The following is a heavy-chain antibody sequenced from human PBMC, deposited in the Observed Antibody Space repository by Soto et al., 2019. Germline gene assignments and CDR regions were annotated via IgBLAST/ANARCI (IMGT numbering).Heavy chain of an antibody. J-gene: IGHJ2*01. CDR2: IVASGITT. V-gene: IGHV3-23*01. D-gene: IGHD6-13*01. CDR1: GLPFSSCS. Sequence: EVQLLESGGGLVQPGGSLRLACATSGLPFSSCSMGWVRKAPGKGLEWVSSIVASGITTYYADSVKGRFTISRDNSKNTLYLQMSSLRAEDTAVYYCAKDLRGPQAGTWYFDLWGRGTLVSVSS. CDR3: AKDLRGPQAGTWYFDL.